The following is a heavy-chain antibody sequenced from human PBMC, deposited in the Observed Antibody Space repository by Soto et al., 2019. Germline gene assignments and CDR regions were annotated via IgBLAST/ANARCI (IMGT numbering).Heavy chain of an antibody. D-gene: IGHD5-12*01. V-gene: IGHV6-1*01. CDR1: GDSVSSNTAS. J-gene: IGHJ5*02. CDR3: AKGDNLGPKTGYAFDP. CDR2: TYFRSKWYN. Sequence: SQTLSLTCAISGDSVSSNTASRNWIRQSPSRGLEWLGRTYFRSKWYNDYAVSVKSRIIINPDTSNNQFSLQLNSVTPEDTAVYFCAKGDNLGPKTGYAFDPWGQGIMVTV.